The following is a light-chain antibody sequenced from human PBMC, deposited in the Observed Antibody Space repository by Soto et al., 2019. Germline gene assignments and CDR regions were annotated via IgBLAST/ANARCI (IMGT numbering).Light chain of an antibody. CDR2: DVS. Sequence: QSVLTQPASVSGSPGQSITISCTGTSSDVGGYNYVSWYQQRPGKAPKLMIYDVSNRPSGVSNRFSGSKSGNTASLTISGLQAEDEADYFCSSYTGSSTYVVFGGGTKVTVL. CDR1: SSDVGGYNY. J-gene: IGLJ2*01. V-gene: IGLV2-14*01. CDR3: SSYTGSSTYVV.